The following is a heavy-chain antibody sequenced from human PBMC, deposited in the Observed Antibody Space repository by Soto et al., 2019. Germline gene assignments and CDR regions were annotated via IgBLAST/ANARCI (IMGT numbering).Heavy chain of an antibody. CDR3: ASPYYGSGTPNYDGRDG. CDR2: ISAYNGNT. V-gene: IGHV1-18*01. D-gene: IGHD3-10*01. J-gene: IGHJ6*02. Sequence: QVQLVQSGAEVKKPGASVKVSCKASGYTFTSYGISWVRQAPGQVLEWMGWISAYNGNTNYARKLKGRVTITTDTSTSTAYMELRSLRSDDTAVYYGASPYYGSGTPNYDGRDGGGQGTTVT. CDR1: GYTFTSYG.